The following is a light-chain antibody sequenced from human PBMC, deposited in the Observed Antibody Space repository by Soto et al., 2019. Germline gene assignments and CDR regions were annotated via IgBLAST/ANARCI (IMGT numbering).Light chain of an antibody. CDR3: QKYGSSYT. V-gene: IGKV3-20*01. CDR1: QSVNNNY. CDR2: GAS. Sequence: EIVLTQSPGTLSLSPGERATLSCRASQSVNNNYLAWYQQKPGQPPRLLIYGASSRAIGIPDRFSGGGSGTDFTLTISRLEPDDFAVYYWQKYGSSYTFGPGTKVDIK. J-gene: IGKJ3*01.